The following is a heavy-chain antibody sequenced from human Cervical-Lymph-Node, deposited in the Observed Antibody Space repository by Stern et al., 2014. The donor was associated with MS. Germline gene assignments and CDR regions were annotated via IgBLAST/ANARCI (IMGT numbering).Heavy chain of an antibody. D-gene: IGHD2-21*02. J-gene: IGHJ2*01. Sequence: QVQLQESGPGLVKPSETLSLTCTVSGGAVSDYYWTWLRQRPGKGLEWIGYISDTGTPNYNPSLHHRVSITLDTSQNPASLRLRAVTAADTAVYYCARDPSTTASDWFFDLWGRGSLVTVSS. CDR1: GGAVSDYY. CDR2: ISDTGTP. CDR3: ARDPSTTASDWFFDL. V-gene: IGHV4-59*02.